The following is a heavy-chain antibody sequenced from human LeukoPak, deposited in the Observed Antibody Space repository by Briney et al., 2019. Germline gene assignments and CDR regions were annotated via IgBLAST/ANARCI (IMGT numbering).Heavy chain of an antibody. J-gene: IGHJ4*02. CDR3: AKDIQRGFDYTNSLDY. CDR1: GFIFSHYA. CDR2: ICSDSTNK. Sequence: PGGSLRLSCATSGFIFSHYAMHWVRQAPGKGLAWVAVICSDSTNKYYSDAVKGRFAISRDDPSKMVYLQMNSLRGEDTAVYYCAKDIQRGFDYTNSLDYWGQGILVTVSS. V-gene: IGHV3-33*06. D-gene: IGHD4-11*01.